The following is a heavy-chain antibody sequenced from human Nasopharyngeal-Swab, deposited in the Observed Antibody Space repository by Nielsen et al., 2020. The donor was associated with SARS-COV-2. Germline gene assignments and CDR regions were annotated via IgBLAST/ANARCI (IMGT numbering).Heavy chain of an antibody. J-gene: IGHJ6*02. CDR1: GFTFNNFH. CDR2: ISCSSSYI. D-gene: IGHD3-3*01. Sequence: GESLKLHCPASGFTFNNFHFNLVPQAPGKGLEWVSSISCSSSYIYYADSVKGRFTISRDNAKNSLYLQMNSLRAEDTAVYYCAKDGLDYDFWSAYFMDVWGQGTTVTVSS. CDR3: AKDGLDYDFWSAYFMDV. V-gene: IGHV3-21*01.